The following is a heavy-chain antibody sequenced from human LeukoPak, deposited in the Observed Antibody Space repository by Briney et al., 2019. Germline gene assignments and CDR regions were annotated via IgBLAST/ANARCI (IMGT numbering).Heavy chain of an antibody. V-gene: IGHV1-2*02. Sequence: EASVKVSCKASGYTFTGYYMHWVRQAPGQGLEWMGWINPNSGGTNYAQKFQGRVTMTRDTSISTAYMELSRLRSDDTAVYYCARGRDYDFWSGYYTFDYWGQGTLVTVSS. CDR2: INPNSGGT. CDR3: ARGRDYDFWSGYYTFDY. J-gene: IGHJ4*02. CDR1: GYTFTGYY. D-gene: IGHD3-3*01.